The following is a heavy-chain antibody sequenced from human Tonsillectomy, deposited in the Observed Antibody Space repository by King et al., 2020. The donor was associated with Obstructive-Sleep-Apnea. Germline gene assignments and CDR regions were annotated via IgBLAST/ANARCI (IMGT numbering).Heavy chain of an antibody. Sequence: QLQLQESGPGLVKPSETLSLTCTVSGDSISSSSYYWGWIRQPPGKGLECIGSIHYSWSTYYNPSLKSRVTISVDTSTNKFSLMLSSVTAADTAVYFCASYCSSTSCATPQYYYHYNGMDVWGQGTTVTVSS. V-gene: IGHV4-39*07. CDR1: GDSISSSSYY. D-gene: IGHD2-2*01. CDR2: IHYSWST. J-gene: IGHJ6*02. CDR3: ASYCSSTSCATPQYYYHYNGMDV.